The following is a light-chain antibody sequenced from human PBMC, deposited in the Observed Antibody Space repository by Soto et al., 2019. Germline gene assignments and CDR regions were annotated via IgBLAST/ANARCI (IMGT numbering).Light chain of an antibody. CDR2: LSS. J-gene: IGKJ3*01. Sequence: EIVMTQSPPSLPVTPGEPASIACRSSQSLLHSNGYNYVDWYLQRPGQSPQLVMYLSSNRASGDRDRLSGSGSGTDFTLNISRVEAEDVGVYYCMQVLHTPFTFGPGTRVDFK. CDR3: MQVLHTPFT. V-gene: IGKV2-28*01. CDR1: QSLLHSNGYNY.